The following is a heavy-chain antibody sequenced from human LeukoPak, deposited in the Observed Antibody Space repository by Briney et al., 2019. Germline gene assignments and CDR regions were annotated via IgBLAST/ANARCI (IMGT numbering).Heavy chain of an antibody. Sequence: PSKTLSLTCAVYGGSFSGYYWSWIRQPPGKGLEWIGEINHSGSTNYNPSLKSRVTISVDTSKNQFSLKLSSVTAADTAVYYCXRAXXYDFWSGYYPRPGFDYWGQGTLVTVSS. J-gene: IGHJ4*02. CDR3: XRAXXYDFWSGYYPRPGFDY. CDR2: INHSGST. D-gene: IGHD3-3*01. CDR1: GGSFSGYY. V-gene: IGHV4-34*01.